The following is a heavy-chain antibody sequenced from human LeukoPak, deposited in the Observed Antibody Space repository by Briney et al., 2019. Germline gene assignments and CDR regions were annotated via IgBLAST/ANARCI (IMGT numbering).Heavy chain of an antibody. CDR2: IYYSGST. J-gene: IGHJ4*02. V-gene: IGHV4-39*02. CDR1: GGSISSSSYY. CDR3: AREADTTFDY. D-gene: IGHD6-25*01. Sequence: PSETLSLTCTVSGGSISSSSYYWGWIRQPPGKVLEWIGSIYYSGSTYYNPSLKSRVTISVDTSKNQFSLKLSSVTAADTAVYYCAREADTTFDYWGQGTLVTVSS.